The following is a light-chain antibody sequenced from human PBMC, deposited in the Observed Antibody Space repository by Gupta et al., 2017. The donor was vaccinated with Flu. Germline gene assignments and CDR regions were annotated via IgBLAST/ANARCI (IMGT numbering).Light chain of an antibody. V-gene: IGKV1-39*01. CDR2: AAS. J-gene: IGKJ1*01. CDR3: QQSYSTPGT. Sequence: DIEMTQSPSSLSASVGDRVTITCRSSQSISSYLNWYQQKPGKAPKLLIYAASSLQSGVPSRLSGSASRTDFTLTISSLKPEHFATYYCQQSYSTPGTFGQGTKVEIQ. CDR1: QSISSY.